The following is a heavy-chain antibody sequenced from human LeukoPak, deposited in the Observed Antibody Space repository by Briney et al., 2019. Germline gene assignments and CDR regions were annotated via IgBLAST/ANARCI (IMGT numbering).Heavy chain of an antibody. CDR1: GFTFSSYA. Sequence: GGSLRLSCAASGFTFSSYAMHWVRQAPGKGLGWVAVISYDGSNKYYADSVKGRFTISRDNSKNTLYLQMNSLRAEDTAVYYCARENFSSGWPNFDYWGQGTLVTVSS. CDR3: ARENFSSGWPNFDY. J-gene: IGHJ4*02. CDR2: ISYDGSNK. V-gene: IGHV3-30-3*01. D-gene: IGHD6-19*01.